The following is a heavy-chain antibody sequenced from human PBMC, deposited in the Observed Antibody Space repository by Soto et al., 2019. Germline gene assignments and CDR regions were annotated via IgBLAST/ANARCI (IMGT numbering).Heavy chain of an antibody. V-gene: IGHV1-69*13. Sequence: GASVKVSCKASGGTFSSYAISWVRQAPGQGLEWMGGIIPIFGTANYAQKFQGRVTITADESTSTAYMEPSSLRSEDTAVYYCAASWDDFWSGYSFDYWGQGTLVTVSS. CDR3: AASWDDFWSGYSFDY. CDR1: GGTFSSYA. CDR2: IIPIFGTA. D-gene: IGHD3-3*01. J-gene: IGHJ4*02.